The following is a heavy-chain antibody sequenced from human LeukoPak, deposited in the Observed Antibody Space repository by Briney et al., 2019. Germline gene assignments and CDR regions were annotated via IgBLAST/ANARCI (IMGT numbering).Heavy chain of an antibody. J-gene: IGHJ6*03. Sequence: GSLRLSCAASGFTFNRYNMNWVRRAPGKGLEWVSSISTSSSYIYYADSVRGRFTISRDNAKNALYLQMNSLRAEDTAVYYCAESGSYSDYYYYYMDVWGKGTTVTVSS. D-gene: IGHD1-26*01. V-gene: IGHV3-21*01. CDR2: ISTSSSYI. CDR3: AESGSYSDYYYYYMDV. CDR1: GFTFNRYN.